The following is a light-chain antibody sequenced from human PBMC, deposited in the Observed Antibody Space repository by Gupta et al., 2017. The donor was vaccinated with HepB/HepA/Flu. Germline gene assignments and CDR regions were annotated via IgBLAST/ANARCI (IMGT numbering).Light chain of an antibody. CDR3: SSYTSSSTLEV. J-gene: IGLJ1*01. CDR2: DVT. CDR1: SSDVGGYNY. Sequence: QSALTQPASVSGSPGQSITVSCTGTSSDVGGYNYVSWYQQHPGKAPKLMIYDVTNRPSGVSNRFSGSKSGNTASLTISGLQAEDEAHYYCSSYTSSSTLEVFGTGTKVTVL. V-gene: IGLV2-14*03.